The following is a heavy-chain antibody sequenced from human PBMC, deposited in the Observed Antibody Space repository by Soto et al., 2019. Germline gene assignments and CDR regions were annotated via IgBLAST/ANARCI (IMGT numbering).Heavy chain of an antibody. V-gene: IGHV1-18*01. CDR1: GYTLTSYI. Sequence: QVQLVQSGAEVKKPGASVKVSCKAYGYTLTSYIITWVRQAPGQGLEWMGWISAYNGNIDYAQKLHGRVTMTTDTATSTADMELRSLRSDETAVYYCARGNYFDKWGQGTLVTVSS. CDR3: ARGNYFDK. CDR2: ISAYNGNI. J-gene: IGHJ4*02.